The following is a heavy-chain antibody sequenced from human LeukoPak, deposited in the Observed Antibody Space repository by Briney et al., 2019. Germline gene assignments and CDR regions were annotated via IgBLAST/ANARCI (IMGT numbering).Heavy chain of an antibody. V-gene: IGHV4-30-2*01. J-gene: IGHJ5*02. Sequence: SQTLSLTCTVSGGSISSGGYYWSWIRQPPGKGLEWIGYIYHSGSTYYNPSLKSRVTISVDTSKNQFSLKLSSVTAADTAVYYCARAVLLWFGELGANWFDPWGQGTLVTVSS. CDR1: GGSISSGGYY. CDR3: ARAVLLWFGELGANWFDP. CDR2: IYHSGST. D-gene: IGHD3-10*01.